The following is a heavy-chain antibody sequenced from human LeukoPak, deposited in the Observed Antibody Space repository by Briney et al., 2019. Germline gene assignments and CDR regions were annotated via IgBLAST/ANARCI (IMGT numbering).Heavy chain of an antibody. CDR3: ARYVPSCGGNCNDGFDI. J-gene: IGHJ3*02. CDR1: GFTFTGYW. Sequence: GGSLRLSCAASGFTFTGYWMSWVRQAPGKGLEWVANIKQDGSEKYYVDSVKGRFTISRDNAKNSLYLQMNSLRAEDTAVYYCARYVPSCGGNCNDGFDIWGQGTMVSVSS. D-gene: IGHD2-21*01. V-gene: IGHV3-7*01. CDR2: IKQDGSEK.